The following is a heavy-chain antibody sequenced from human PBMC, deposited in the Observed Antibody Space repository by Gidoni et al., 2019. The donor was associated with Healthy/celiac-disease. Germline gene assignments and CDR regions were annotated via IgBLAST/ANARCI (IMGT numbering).Heavy chain of an antibody. CDR3: ARVIAAGYWYFDL. Sequence: QLQLLDSGSGLVTPSQTLSLTCAVSGGSTSSGGDSWSWIRQQPGKGLEWIGYIYHSGRTYYNPYLKSRVTISVDRCKNQFSLKRSSVTAADTAVYYCARVIAAGYWYFDLWGRGTLVTVSS. J-gene: IGHJ2*01. V-gene: IGHV4-30-2*01. CDR1: GGSTSSGGDS. D-gene: IGHD6-13*01. CDR2: IYHSGRT.